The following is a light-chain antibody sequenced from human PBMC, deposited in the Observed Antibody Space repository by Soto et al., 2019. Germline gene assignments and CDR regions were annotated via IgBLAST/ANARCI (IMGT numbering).Light chain of an antibody. V-gene: IGKV1-33*01. CDR1: QNINNY. J-gene: IGKJ5*01. Sequence: DIQRTQSPSSLSASVGDRVTITCQASQNINNYLNWYQQKPGRAPKLLIYDASNLEARVPSRFRGSGSGTDYTFTISRLQPEDIATYYCQQYENLPTFGQGTRLEIK. CDR2: DAS. CDR3: QQYENLPT.